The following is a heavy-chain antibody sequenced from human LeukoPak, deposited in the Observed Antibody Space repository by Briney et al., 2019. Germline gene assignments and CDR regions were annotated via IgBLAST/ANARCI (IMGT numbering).Heavy chain of an antibody. J-gene: IGHJ4*02. Sequence: PSETLSLTCAVYGGTFSGYYWSWIRQPPGKRLEWVGESNDSGGTNYNPSLKSRVTILADKSKNQVSLKLTSVTAADTAVYYCAFGGNYPGGLFDYWGQGTLVTVSS. CDR3: AFGGNYPGGLFDY. CDR2: SNDSGGT. D-gene: IGHD1-7*01. V-gene: IGHV4-34*08. CDR1: GGTFSGYY.